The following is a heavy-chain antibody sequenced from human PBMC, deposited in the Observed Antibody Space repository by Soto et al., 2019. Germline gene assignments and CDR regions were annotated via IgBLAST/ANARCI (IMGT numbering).Heavy chain of an antibody. V-gene: IGHV3-23*01. CDR2: ISGSGGST. Sequence: EVQLLESGGGLVQPGGSLRLSCAASGFTFSSNAMSWVRQAPGKGLAWLSAISGSGGSTYYADSVKGRFNISRDNPKNTLYLQMNSLRDEHTAVYYCAKEGHERGYCSNGVCYCFDYWGQGTLVTVYS. D-gene: IGHD2-8*01. CDR1: GFTFSSNA. CDR3: AKEGHERGYCSNGVCYCFDY. J-gene: IGHJ4*02.